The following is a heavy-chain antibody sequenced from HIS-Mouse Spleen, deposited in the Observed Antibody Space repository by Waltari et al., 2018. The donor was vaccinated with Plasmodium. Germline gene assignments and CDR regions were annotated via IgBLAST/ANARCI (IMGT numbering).Heavy chain of an antibody. CDR2: IYYSGST. D-gene: IGHD1-7*01. V-gene: IGHV4-39*07. J-gene: IGHJ4*02. Sequence: QLQLQESGPGLVKPSETLSLTCTVPGGSISSSSYYWGLIRQPPGKGRGWIGSIYYSGSTYYNPSLKSLVTRSVDTSKNRFARKLSSVTAADTAVYYWARDRITGTSYFDYWGQGTLVTVSS. CDR1: GGSISSSSYY. CDR3: ARDRITGTSYFDY.